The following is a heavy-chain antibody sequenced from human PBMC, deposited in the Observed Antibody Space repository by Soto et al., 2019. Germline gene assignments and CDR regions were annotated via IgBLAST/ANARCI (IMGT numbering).Heavy chain of an antibody. CDR3: ARGEQQLVSP. J-gene: IGHJ5*02. V-gene: IGHV1-8*02. CDR1: GYTFTSYY. Sequence: ASVKVSCKASGYTFTSYYMHWVRQAPGQGLEWMGWMNPNSGNTGYAQKFQGRVTMTRNTSISTAYMELSSLRSEDTAVYYCARGEQQLVSPWGQGTLVTVSS. D-gene: IGHD6-13*01. CDR2: MNPNSGNT.